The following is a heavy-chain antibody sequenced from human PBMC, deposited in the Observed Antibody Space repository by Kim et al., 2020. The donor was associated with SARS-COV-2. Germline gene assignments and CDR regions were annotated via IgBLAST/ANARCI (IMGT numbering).Heavy chain of an antibody. CDR2: IYYSGST. J-gene: IGHJ5*02. D-gene: IGHD2-2*01. V-gene: IGHV4-59*13. CDR3: ARGRDIVVVPAAPGDEYNWFDP. CDR1: GGSISSYY. Sequence: SETLSLTCTVSGGSISSYYWSWIRQPPGKGLEWIGYIYYSGSTNYNPSLKSRVTISVDTSKNQFSLKLSSVTAADTAVYYCARGRDIVVVPAAPGDEYNWFDPWGQGTLVTVSS.